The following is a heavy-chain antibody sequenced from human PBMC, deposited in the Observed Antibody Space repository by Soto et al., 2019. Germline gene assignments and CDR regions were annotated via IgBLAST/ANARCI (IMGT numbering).Heavy chain of an antibody. V-gene: IGHV3-33*01. D-gene: IGHD3-22*01. J-gene: IGHJ3*02. CDR2: IWYDGSNK. CDR1: GFTFSSYG. CDR3: ARVTDYYDSSGYYYIAHHDAFDI. Sequence: GGSLRLSCAASGFTFSSYGMHWVRQAPGKGLEWVAVIWYDGSNKYYADSVKGRFTISRDNSKNTLYLQMNSLGAEDTAGYYCARVTDYYDSSGYYYIAHHDAFDIWGQGTMVTVSS.